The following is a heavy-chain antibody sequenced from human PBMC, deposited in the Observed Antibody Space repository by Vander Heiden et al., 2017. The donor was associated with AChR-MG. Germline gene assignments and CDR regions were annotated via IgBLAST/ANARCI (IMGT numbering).Heavy chain of an antibody. Sequence: QVQLQQWGAGLLKPSETLSLPCAVYGGSFSGYYWSWIRQPPGKGLEWIGEINHSGSTNYNPSLKSRVTISVDTSKNQFSLKLSSVTAADTAVYYCARGLDAYWGQGTLVTVSS. CDR2: INHSGST. CDR1: GGSFSGYY. J-gene: IGHJ4*02. CDR3: ARGLDAY. V-gene: IGHV4-34*01.